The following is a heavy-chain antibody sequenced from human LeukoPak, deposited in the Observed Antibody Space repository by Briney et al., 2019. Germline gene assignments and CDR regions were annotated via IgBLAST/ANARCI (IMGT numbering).Heavy chain of an antibody. CDR3: AKAHCSPTSCSRIDY. D-gene: IGHD2-2*01. CDR2: ISGSGGST. V-gene: IGHV3-23*01. Sequence: GGSLRLSCAASGFTFSTCALGGVRQAPGKGRGWVSAISGSGGSTFYADSVKGRLTISRDNSKNTVYLQMSGLRAEDTALYYCAKAHCSPTSCSRIDYWGQGTLVTVSS. CDR1: GFTFSTCA. J-gene: IGHJ4*02.